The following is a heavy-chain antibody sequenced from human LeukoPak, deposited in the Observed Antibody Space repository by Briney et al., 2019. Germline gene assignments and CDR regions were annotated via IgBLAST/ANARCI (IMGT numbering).Heavy chain of an antibody. D-gene: IGHD2-2*01. Sequence: GGSLRLSCVASGFTFSSYAMSWVRQAPGKGLEWVSAISGSGGSTYYADSVKGRFTISRDNSKNTLYLQMNSLRAEDTAVYYCAKDRRVVVPAAIWYFDYWGQGTLVTVSS. CDR1: GFTFSSYA. J-gene: IGHJ4*02. V-gene: IGHV3-23*01. CDR2: ISGSGGST. CDR3: AKDRRVVVPAAIWYFDY.